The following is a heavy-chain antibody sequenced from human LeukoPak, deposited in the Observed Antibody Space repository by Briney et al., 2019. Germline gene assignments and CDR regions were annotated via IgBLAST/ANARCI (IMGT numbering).Heavy chain of an antibody. Sequence: ASVKVSCKASGYTFTSYDINWVRQATGQGLEWMGWMNPNSGNTGYAQKFQGRVTITRNTSISTAYMELSSLRPEDTAVYYCARGGLGYDFWSGYYKARFDPWGQGTLVTVSS. CDR2: MNPNSGNT. CDR1: GYTFTSYD. V-gene: IGHV1-8*03. J-gene: IGHJ5*02. CDR3: ARGGLGYDFWSGYYKARFDP. D-gene: IGHD3-3*01.